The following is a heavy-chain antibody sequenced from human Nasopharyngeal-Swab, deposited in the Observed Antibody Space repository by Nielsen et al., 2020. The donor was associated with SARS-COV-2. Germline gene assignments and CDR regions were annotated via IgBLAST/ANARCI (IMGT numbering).Heavy chain of an antibody. D-gene: IGHD6-13*01. CDR2: ISSSSSTI. CDR1: GFTFSSYS. Sequence: ESLKISCAASGFTFSSYSMNWVRQAPGKGLEWVSYISSSSSTIYYADSVKGRFTISRDNAKNSLYLQMNSLRDEDTAVYYCARGYSSSWYSAFDIWGQGTMVTVSS. J-gene: IGHJ3*02. V-gene: IGHV3-48*02. CDR3: ARGYSSSWYSAFDI.